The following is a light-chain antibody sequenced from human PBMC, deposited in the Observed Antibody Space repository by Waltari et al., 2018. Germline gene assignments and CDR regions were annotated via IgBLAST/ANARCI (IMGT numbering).Light chain of an antibody. CDR1: SSDVGGYHY. Sequence: QSALTQPASVSGSPGQSITISCIGTSSDVGGYHYVSWYQQHPGKVPKLMIYEVSNRPSGFSNRFTASKSGNTASLTISGLQAEDEADCYCSSYTSSNSWVFGGGTKLTVL. CDR3: SSYTSSNSWV. J-gene: IGLJ3*02. V-gene: IGLV2-14*01. CDR2: EVS.